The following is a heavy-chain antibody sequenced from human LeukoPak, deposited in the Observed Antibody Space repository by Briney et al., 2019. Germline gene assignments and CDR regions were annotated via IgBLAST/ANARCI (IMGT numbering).Heavy chain of an antibody. CDR2: ISAYNGNT. CDR3: AREENDGDYVAY. V-gene: IGHV1-18*04. D-gene: IGHD4-17*01. J-gene: IGHJ4*02. CDR1: GYTFTSYG. Sequence: GSVKVSCKASGYTFTSYGISWVRQPPGQGLEWMGWISAYNGNTNYAQKLQGRVTMTTDTSTSTAYMELRSLRSDDTAVYYCAREENDGDYVAYWGQGTLVTVSS.